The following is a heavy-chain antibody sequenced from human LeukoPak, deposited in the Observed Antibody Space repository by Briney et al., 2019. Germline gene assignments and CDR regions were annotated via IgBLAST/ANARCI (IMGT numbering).Heavy chain of an antibody. J-gene: IGHJ3*01. V-gene: IGHV3-9*01. CDR1: GFTFNDHA. CDR2: INWNSDNI. CDR3: ARASYYYDTTGLGAVDH. D-gene: IGHD3-22*01. Sequence: PGGSLRLSCAASGFTFNDHAMYWVRQAPWKGLEWVSGINWNSDNIGYADSVKGRFTISRDDAKKSLFLQMNSLRAEDTALYYCARASYYYDTTGLGAVDHWGQGTMVTVSS.